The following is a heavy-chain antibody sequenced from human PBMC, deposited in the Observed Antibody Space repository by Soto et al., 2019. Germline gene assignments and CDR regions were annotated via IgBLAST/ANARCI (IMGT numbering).Heavy chain of an antibody. D-gene: IGHD1-20*01. Sequence: SVKVSCKSSGGTFSSYGISWVRQAPGQGLEWMGGIIPIFGTTNYAEKFQGRVTITAEKSTIKAYMQLSSLRSEDTAVYYCAREGRLTVTDGFDYCGQGTLVAVSS. J-gene: IGHJ4*02. CDR3: AREGRLTVTDGFDY. V-gene: IGHV1-69*06. CDR2: IIPIFGTT. CDR1: GGTFSSYG.